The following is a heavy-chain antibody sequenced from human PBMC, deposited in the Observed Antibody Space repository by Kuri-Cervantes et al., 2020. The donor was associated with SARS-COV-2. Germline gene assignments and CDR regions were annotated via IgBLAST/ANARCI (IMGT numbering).Heavy chain of an antibody. Sequence: GESLEIFFAASGFTFSSYSMNWVRQAPGKGVEWVSYISSSSSTIYYADSVKGRFTISKDNAKNTLYLQMNSLLAEDAAVYYCAKNTLAPTPEYMDVWGKGTTVTVSS. CDR1: GFTFSSYS. CDR2: ISSSSSTI. CDR3: AKNTLAPTPEYMDV. D-gene: IGHD2-2*01. V-gene: IGHV3-48*01. J-gene: IGHJ6*03.